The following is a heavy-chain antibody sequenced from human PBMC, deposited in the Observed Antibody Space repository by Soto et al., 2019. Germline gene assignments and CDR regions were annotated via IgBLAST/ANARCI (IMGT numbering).Heavy chain of an antibody. Sequence: ASVKVSCKASGYTFTSYGISWVRQAPGQGLEWMGWISAYNGNTNYAQKLQGRVTMTTDTSTSTAYMELRSLRSDDTAVYYCARATLITNYYDSSGYSLDAFDIWGQGTMVTVSS. V-gene: IGHV1-18*01. CDR1: GYTFTSYG. CDR3: ARATLITNYYDSSGYSLDAFDI. J-gene: IGHJ3*02. CDR2: ISAYNGNT. D-gene: IGHD3-22*01.